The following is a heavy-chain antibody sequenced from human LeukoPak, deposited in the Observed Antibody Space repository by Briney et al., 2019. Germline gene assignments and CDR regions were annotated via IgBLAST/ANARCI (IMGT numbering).Heavy chain of an antibody. CDR3: AREGIAAAGTLWFDP. CDR1: GFTFSDYY. Sequence: GGSLRLSCAASGFTFSDYYMSWIRQAPGKGLEWISYISSSGSTIYYADSVRGRFTISRDNAKNSLYLQMNSLRAEDTAVYYCAREGIAAAGTLWFDPWGQGTLVTVSS. J-gene: IGHJ5*02. D-gene: IGHD6-13*01. V-gene: IGHV3-11*01. CDR2: ISSSGSTI.